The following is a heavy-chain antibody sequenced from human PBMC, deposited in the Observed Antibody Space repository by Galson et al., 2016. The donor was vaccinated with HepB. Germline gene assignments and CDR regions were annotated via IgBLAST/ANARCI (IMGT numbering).Heavy chain of an antibody. D-gene: IGHD6-13*01. CDR1: GFTFSSYS. CDR2: VGSSSTI. V-gene: IGHV3-48*02. Sequence: SLRLSCAASGFTFSSYSMNWVRQAPGKGLEWVSYVGSSSTIYYADSVKGRFTISRDSAKNSLYLQMNSLRDEDTAVYYCAKDTSYSSNSKFDYWGQGTLVTVSS. CDR3: AKDTSYSSNSKFDY. J-gene: IGHJ4*02.